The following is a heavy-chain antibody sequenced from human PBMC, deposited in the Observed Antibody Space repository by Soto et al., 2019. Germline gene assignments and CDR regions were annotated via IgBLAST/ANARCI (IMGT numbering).Heavy chain of an antibody. CDR1: GGTFSSYA. V-gene: IGHV1-69*13. CDR3: ARAPHGGMAQDY. CDR2: VIPIFGTA. D-gene: IGHD2-15*01. J-gene: IGHJ4*02. Sequence: SVKVSCKASGGTFSSYAISWVRQAPGQGLEWMGGVIPIFGTANYAQKFQGRVTITADESTSTAYMELSSLRSEDTAVYYCARAPHGGMAQDYWGQGTLVTVSS.